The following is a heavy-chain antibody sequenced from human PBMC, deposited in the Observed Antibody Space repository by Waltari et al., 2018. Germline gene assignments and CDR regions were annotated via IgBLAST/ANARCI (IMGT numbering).Heavy chain of an antibody. D-gene: IGHD1-1*01. V-gene: IGHV3-48*03. CDR1: GFTFSSYE. Sequence: EVQLVESGGGLVQPGGSLGLCCAALGFTFSSYEMNWVRQAPGKGLELVSYISSSGSTIYYADSVKGRFTISRDNAKNSLYLQMNSLRAEDTAVYYCARVGTTRDFDYWGQGTLVTVSS. CDR2: ISSSGSTI. J-gene: IGHJ4*02. CDR3: ARVGTTRDFDY.